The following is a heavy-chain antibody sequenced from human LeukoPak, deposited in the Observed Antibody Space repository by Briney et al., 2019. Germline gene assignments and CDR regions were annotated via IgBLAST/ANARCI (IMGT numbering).Heavy chain of an antibody. CDR2: IISSSSYI. Sequence: PGGSLRLSCAASGFTFSSYSMNWVRQAPGKGLEWVSSIISSSSYIYYADSVKGRFTISRDNAKNSLYLQMNSLRAEDTAVYYCARDQADIVVVPASFFDYWGQGTLVTVSS. V-gene: IGHV3-21*01. CDR3: ARDQADIVVVPASFFDY. J-gene: IGHJ4*02. CDR1: GFTFSSYS. D-gene: IGHD2-2*01.